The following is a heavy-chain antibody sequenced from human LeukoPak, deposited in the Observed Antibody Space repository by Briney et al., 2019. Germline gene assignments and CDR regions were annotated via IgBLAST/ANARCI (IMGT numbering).Heavy chain of an antibody. V-gene: IGHV3-7*03. Sequence: GGSLRLSRAASGFTFNKHWMNWVRQAPGKGLEWVANIKQDGSEKYYVDAVKGRFTISRDNAKNSLYLQMNSLRAEDTAEYFCAKHQVGYCSGGVCYIDHWGQGTLVTVSS. J-gene: IGHJ4*02. CDR1: GFTFNKHW. CDR2: IKQDGSEK. CDR3: AKHQVGYCSGGVCYIDH. D-gene: IGHD2-15*01.